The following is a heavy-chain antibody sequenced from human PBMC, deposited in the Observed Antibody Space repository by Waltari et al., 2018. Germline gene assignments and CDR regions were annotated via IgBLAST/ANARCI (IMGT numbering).Heavy chain of an antibody. J-gene: IGHJ6*03. V-gene: IGHV4-4*07. Sequence: QVQLQESGPGLVKPSETLSLTCTVSGGSISSYYWSWVRQPAGKGLEWIGRIYTSGSTNYTPSLKSRVTMSVDTSKNQFSLKLSSVTAADTAVYYCARDYYGSGSYVPYYYYMDVWGKGTTVTVSS. CDR3: ARDYYGSGSYVPYYYYMDV. D-gene: IGHD3-10*01. CDR2: IYTSGST. CDR1: GGSISSYY.